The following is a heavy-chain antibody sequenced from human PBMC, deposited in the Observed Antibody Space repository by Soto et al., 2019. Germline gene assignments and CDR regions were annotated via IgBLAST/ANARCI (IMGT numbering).Heavy chain of an antibody. V-gene: IGHV1-3*01. CDR2: INAANDNP. D-gene: IGHD1-26*01. CDR1: GYTFTSYG. CDR3: ARVVEGHYLEPQFDF. Sequence: ASVKVSCKASGYTFTSYGLHWVRQAPGQRLEWMGWINAANDNPKTSQKFQGRVTLTRDTSASTAYMELSGLISEDTAVYYCARVVEGHYLEPQFDFWGRGTLVTVSS. J-gene: IGHJ4*02.